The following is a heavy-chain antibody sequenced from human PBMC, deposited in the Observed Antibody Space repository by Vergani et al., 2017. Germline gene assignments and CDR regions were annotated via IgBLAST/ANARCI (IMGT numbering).Heavy chain of an antibody. CDR1: GYSFTSYW. Sequence: EVQLVQSGAEVKKPGESLKISCKGSGYSFTSYWIGWVRQMPGKGLEWMGIIDPGDSDTRYSPSFQGQVTISADKSISTAYLQWSSLKASDTALYYCARAGYGGNPADSWFDPWGQGTLVTVSS. CDR3: ARAGYGGNPADSWFDP. V-gene: IGHV5-51*01. CDR2: IDPGDSDT. J-gene: IGHJ5*02. D-gene: IGHD4-23*01.